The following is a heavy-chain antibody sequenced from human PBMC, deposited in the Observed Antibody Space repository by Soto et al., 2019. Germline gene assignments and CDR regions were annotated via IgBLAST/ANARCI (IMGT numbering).Heavy chain of an antibody. CDR2: IKSKTDGGTT. D-gene: IGHD3-10*01. J-gene: IGHJ4*02. CDR1: GFTFSNAW. Sequence: GGSLRLSCAASGFTFSNAWMSWVRQAPGKGLEWVGRIKSKTDGGTTDYAAPVKGRFTISRDDSKNTLYLQMNSLKTEDTAVYYCTTDIYRMVRGVIAHFDYWGQGTLVTVSS. V-gene: IGHV3-15*01. CDR3: TTDIYRMVRGVIAHFDY.